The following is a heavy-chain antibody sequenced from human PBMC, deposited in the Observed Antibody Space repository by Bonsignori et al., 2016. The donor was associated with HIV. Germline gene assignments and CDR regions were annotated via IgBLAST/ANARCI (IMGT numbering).Heavy chain of an antibody. CDR2: MNPNSGNT. V-gene: IGHV1-8*01. D-gene: IGHD7-27*01. CDR3: ARGPLKLGSNY. Sequence: WVRQAPGQGLEWMGWMNPNSGNTGYAQKFQGRVTMTRNTSISTAYMELSSLRSEDTAVYYCARGPLKLGSNYWGQGTLVTVSS. J-gene: IGHJ4*02.